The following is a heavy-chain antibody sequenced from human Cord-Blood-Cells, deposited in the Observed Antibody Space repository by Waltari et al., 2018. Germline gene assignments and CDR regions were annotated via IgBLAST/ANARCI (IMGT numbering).Heavy chain of an antibody. D-gene: IGHD7-27*01. CDR3: ARGRTGDEGAFDI. CDR1: AYTFTSYD. Sequence: QVQLVQSGAEVKKPGASVKVSCQASAYTFTSYDINWVRQATGPALEWMGWMNPNSGNTGYAQKFQGRVTITRNTSISTAYMELSSLRSEDTAVYYCARGRTGDEGAFDIWGQGTMVTVSS. V-gene: IGHV1-8*03. J-gene: IGHJ3*02. CDR2: MNPNSGNT.